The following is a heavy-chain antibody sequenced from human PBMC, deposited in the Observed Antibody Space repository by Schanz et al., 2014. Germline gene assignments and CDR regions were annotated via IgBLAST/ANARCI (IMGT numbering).Heavy chain of an antibody. J-gene: IGHJ5*02. D-gene: IGHD3-10*01. CDR2: IKSDGSST. V-gene: IGHV3-74*02. CDR3: GRPARWCGDNCFDP. Sequence: EVQLLESGGGLVQPGGSLRLSCAASGFTFSSYWMHWVRQVPGKGLVWVSRIKSDGSSTSYADSVKGRFTISRDNAKNTLYLQMNSLKAEDTAVECCGRPARWCGDNCFDPWGQGTLVTVSS. CDR1: GFTFSSYW.